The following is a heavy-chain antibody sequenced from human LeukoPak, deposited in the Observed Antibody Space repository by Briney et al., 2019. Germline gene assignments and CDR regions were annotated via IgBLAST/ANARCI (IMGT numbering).Heavy chain of an antibody. CDR2: INHNSEMI. V-gene: IGHV3-48*01. Sequence: GGSLRLSCEASGFPFGAYVMSWVRQAPGKGLEWVAYINHNSEMILYPDFVKGRFTISRDNAKNSLYLQMNSLRAEDTAVYYCAKDRRRSPLSIFGVVKNHKNYFDYWGQGTLVTVSS. CDR1: GFPFGAYV. D-gene: IGHD3-3*01. J-gene: IGHJ4*02. CDR3: AKDRRRSPLSIFGVVKNHKNYFDY.